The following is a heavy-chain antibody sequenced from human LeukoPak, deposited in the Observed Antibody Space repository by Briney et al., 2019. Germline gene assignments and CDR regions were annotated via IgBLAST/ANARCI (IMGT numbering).Heavy chain of an antibody. J-gene: IGHJ4*02. Sequence: GASVKVSCKASGYTFTSYDINWVRQAPGQGLEWMGIINPSGGSTSYAQKFQGRVTMTRDMSTSTVYMELSSLRSEDTAVYYCARDQDYYDSSGYYSFCYWGQGTLVTVSS. D-gene: IGHD3-22*01. CDR1: GYTFTSYD. CDR2: INPSGGST. V-gene: IGHV1-46*01. CDR3: ARDQDYYDSSGYYSFCY.